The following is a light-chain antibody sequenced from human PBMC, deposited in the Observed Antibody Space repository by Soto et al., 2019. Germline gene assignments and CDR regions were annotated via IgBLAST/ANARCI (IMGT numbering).Light chain of an antibody. V-gene: IGKV3-20*01. CDR1: QSVSSNF. CDR3: QQFGSSPRK. Sequence: EIVLTQSPGTLSLSPVEIATLSCRASQSVSSNFLAWYQQKPGQAPRLLIYDASNRATGIPDRFSGSGSGTDFTLTISRLEPEDFAVYSCQQFGSSPRKFGQGTKVDIQ. CDR2: DAS. J-gene: IGKJ1*01.